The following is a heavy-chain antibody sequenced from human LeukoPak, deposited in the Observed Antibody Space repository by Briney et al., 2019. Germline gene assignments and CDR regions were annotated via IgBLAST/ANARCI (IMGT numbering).Heavy chain of an antibody. J-gene: IGHJ4*02. CDR1: GFTFSSYA. V-gene: IGHV3-30*04. CDR2: ISYDESNT. CDR3: AKVPRGYYAVGPLDY. Sequence: GGSLRLSCAASGFTFSSYAMHWVRQAPGKGLEWVALISYDESNTFYADSVKGRFTISRDSSKNTLYLQMNSLRAEDTAVYYCAKVPRGYYAVGPLDYWGQGTLVTVSS. D-gene: IGHD3-22*01.